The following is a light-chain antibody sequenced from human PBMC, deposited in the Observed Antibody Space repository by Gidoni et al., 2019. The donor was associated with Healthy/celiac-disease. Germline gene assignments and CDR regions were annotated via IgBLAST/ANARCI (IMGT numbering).Light chain of an antibody. Sequence: EIVLPQSPAPLSLSPGERATLSCRASQSVSSYLAWYQQKPGQAPRLLIYDASNRATGIPARFRGSGSGTDFTLTISSLEPEDFAVYYCQQRSNWPITFGQGTRLEIK. J-gene: IGKJ5*01. V-gene: IGKV3-11*01. CDR3: QQRSNWPIT. CDR1: QSVSSY. CDR2: DAS.